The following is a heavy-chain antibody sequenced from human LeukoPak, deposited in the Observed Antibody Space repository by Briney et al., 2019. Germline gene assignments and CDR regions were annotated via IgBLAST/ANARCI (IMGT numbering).Heavy chain of an antibody. D-gene: IGHD5-12*01. CDR3: ARELRARMSGYARFDY. Sequence: KPSETLSLTCTVSGGSISSGYYWGWIRPPPGKGLEWIGSIYHSGSTYYNPSLKSRVTISVDTSKNQFSLKLSSVTAADTAVYYCARELRARMSGYARFDYWGQGTLVTVSS. V-gene: IGHV4-38-2*02. CDR1: GGSISSGYY. J-gene: IGHJ4*02. CDR2: IYHSGST.